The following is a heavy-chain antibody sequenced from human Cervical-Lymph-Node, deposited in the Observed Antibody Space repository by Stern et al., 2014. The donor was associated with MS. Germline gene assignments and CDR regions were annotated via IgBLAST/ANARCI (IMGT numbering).Heavy chain of an antibody. Sequence: QVQLQESGPGKVKPSETLSLTCSVSGGSISSYYCSWVRQPAGKGLEWIGRINTFGSTNFNPSLRRRLTMSVDTSKTQFSLKLKSVTAADTAVYYCARGVLGFGEFPYGMDVWGQGTTVTVSS. CDR1: GGSISSYY. D-gene: IGHD3-10*01. CDR2: INTFGST. CDR3: ARGVLGFGEFPYGMDV. V-gene: IGHV4-4*07. J-gene: IGHJ6*02.